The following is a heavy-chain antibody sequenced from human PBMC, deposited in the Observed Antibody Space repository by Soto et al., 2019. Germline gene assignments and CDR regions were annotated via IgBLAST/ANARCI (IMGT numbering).Heavy chain of an antibody. D-gene: IGHD3-10*01. CDR3: ARSLRRGPPCEY. CDR1: GGSIRSGDYY. J-gene: IGHJ4*02. Sequence: PSETLSLTCTVSGGSIRSGDYYWSWIRQPPGKGLESIGYIYYSGSTYYNPSLKSRVTISVDTSKNQFSLKLSSVTAADTAVYYCARSLRRGPPCEYWGQGTLVTVS. CDR2: IYYSGST. V-gene: IGHV4-30-4*01.